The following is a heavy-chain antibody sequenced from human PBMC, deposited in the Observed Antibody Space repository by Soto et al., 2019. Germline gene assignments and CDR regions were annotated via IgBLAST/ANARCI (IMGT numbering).Heavy chain of an antibody. Sequence: GGSLRLSCAASGFTFSSYAMHWVRQAPGKGLEWVAVISYDGSNKYYADSVKGRFTISRDNSKNTLYLQMNSLRAEDTAVYYCARGGRSQREDSSGWYPLGGYFDYWGQGTLVTVSS. J-gene: IGHJ4*02. D-gene: IGHD6-19*01. CDR1: GFTFSSYA. V-gene: IGHV3-30-3*01. CDR2: ISYDGSNK. CDR3: ARGGRSQREDSSGWYPLGGYFDY.